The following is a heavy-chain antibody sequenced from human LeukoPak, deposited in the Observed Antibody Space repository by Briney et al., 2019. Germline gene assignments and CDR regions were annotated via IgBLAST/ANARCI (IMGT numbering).Heavy chain of an antibody. CDR3: ASHLSSITSSPNY. Sequence: GESLLISCQASGSIFTSYWIAWVRQVPGKGLEWMGIIYPGDSETRYSPSFQGQVTFSVDKSLRTASVQWSSLKASDTAMYYCASHLSSITSSPNYWGQGTLVTVSS. J-gene: IGHJ4*02. V-gene: IGHV5-51*01. CDR2: IYPGDSET. CDR1: GSIFTSYW. D-gene: IGHD3-10*01.